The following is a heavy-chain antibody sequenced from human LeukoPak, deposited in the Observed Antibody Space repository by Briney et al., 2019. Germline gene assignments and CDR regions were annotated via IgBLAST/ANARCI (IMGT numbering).Heavy chain of an antibody. J-gene: IGHJ4*02. CDR2: IYYSGST. V-gene: IGHV4-59*01. CDR3: AREDTMIDY. D-gene: IGHD3-22*01. Sequence: PSETLSLTCTVSGGSISSYYWSWIRQPPGKGLEWIGYIYYSGSTNYNPSLKSRVTISVDTSKNQFSLKLSSVTAADTAVYYCAREDTMIDYWGQGTLVTVSS. CDR1: GGSISSYY.